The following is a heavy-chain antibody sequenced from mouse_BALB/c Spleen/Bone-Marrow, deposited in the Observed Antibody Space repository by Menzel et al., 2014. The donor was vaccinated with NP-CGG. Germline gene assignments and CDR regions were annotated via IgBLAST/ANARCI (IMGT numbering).Heavy chain of an antibody. CDR1: GYTFTSYY. CDR2: INPSNGGT. V-gene: IGHV1S81*02. D-gene: IGHD2-13*01. J-gene: IGHJ3*01. Sequence: QVQLKQSGAELVKPGASVKLSCKASGYTFTSYYMYWVKQRPGQGLEWIGEINPSNGGTNFNEKFKSKATLTVDKSSSTAYMQLSSLTSEDSAVYYCTREGDSPFAYWGQGTLVIVSA. CDR3: TREGDSPFAY.